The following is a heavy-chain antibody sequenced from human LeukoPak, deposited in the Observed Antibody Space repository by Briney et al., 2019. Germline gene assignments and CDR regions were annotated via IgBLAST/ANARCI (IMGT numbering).Heavy chain of an antibody. CDR1: GGSFSGYY. CDR2: INHSGST. J-gene: IGHJ4*02. D-gene: IGHD3-16*02. Sequence: SETLSLTCAVYGGSFSGYYWSWTRQPPGQGLGWIGEINHSGSTNYNPSLKSRVTISVDTSKNQFSLKLSSVTAADTAVYYCARGRGYDYVWGSYRSRYFDYWGQGTLVTVSS. V-gene: IGHV4-34*01. CDR3: ARGRGYDYVWGSYRSRYFDY.